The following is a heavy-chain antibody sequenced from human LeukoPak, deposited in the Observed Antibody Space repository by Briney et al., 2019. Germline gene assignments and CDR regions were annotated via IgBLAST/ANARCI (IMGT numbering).Heavy chain of an antibody. CDR2: IYYSGST. J-gene: IGHJ6*02. CDR3: ASLKRSSGYMGYYYYGMDV. D-gene: IGHD3-22*01. Sequence: SETLSLTYTVSGGSISSYYWSWVRQPPGKGLEWIGYIYYSGSTNYNPSLKSRVTISVDTSKNQFSLKLSSVTAADTAVYYCASLKRSSGYMGYYYYGMDVWGQGTTVTVSS. V-gene: IGHV4-59*01. CDR1: GGSISSYY.